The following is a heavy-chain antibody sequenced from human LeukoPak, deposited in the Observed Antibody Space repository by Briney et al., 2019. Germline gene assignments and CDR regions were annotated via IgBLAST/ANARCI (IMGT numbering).Heavy chain of an antibody. V-gene: IGHV3-20*04. D-gene: IGHD6-6*01. Sequence: RGSLRLSCAASGFSFADLGMTWVRQVPGKGLEWVAGINWNGASTGYADSVRGRFTISRDNAKNSLYLQMNSLRAEDTALYYCARAVCPTIKFCDSSYFMDVWGRGTTVNVS. CDR1: GFSFADLG. J-gene: IGHJ6*03. CDR2: INWNGAST. CDR3: ARAVCPTIKFCDSSYFMDV.